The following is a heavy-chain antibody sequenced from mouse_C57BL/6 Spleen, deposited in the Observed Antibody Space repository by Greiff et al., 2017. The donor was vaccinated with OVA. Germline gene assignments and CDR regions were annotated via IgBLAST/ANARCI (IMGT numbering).Heavy chain of an antibody. CDR2: ISSGGSYT. Sequence: EVQVVESGGDLVKPGGSLKLSCAASGFTFSSYGMSWVRQTPDKRLEWVATISSGGSYTYYPDSVKGRFTISRDNAKNTLYLQMSSLKSEDTAMYYCARLDSAGYWGQGTTLTVSS. CDR1: GFTFSSYG. J-gene: IGHJ2*01. D-gene: IGHD3-2*02. CDR3: ARLDSAGY. V-gene: IGHV5-6*01.